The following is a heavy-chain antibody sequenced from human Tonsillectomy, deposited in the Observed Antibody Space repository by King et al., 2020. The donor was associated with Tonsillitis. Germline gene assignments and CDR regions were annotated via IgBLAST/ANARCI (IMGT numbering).Heavy chain of an antibody. CDR2: ISRSSGTI. V-gene: IGHV3-48*01. Sequence: EVQLVESGGGLVQPGGSLRLSCAASGFNFSTYSFNWVRQAPGKGLEWVSYISRSSGTIYYADSVKGRITISRDNAKNSLYLQMNSLRAEDTAVYYCARDLYYYDSSSWYFDLWGRGTLVTVSS. D-gene: IGHD3-22*01. CDR1: GFNFSTYS. J-gene: IGHJ2*01. CDR3: ARDLYYYDSSSWYFDL.